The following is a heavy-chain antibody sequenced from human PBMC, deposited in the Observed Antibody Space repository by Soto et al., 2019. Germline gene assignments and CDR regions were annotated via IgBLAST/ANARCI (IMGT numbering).Heavy chain of an antibody. CDR2: ISYDGNNK. V-gene: IGHV3-30-3*01. Sequence: QVQLVESGGGVVQPGRSLRLSCAASGFTYSTYTMHWVRQAPGKGLEWVAVISYDGNNKFYADSAKGRFTISRDSTKQTLYLQMNRLRPDDTAMYYCVRDGVFSTEYTWNYGTYLDYWGHGALVTVSS. D-gene: IGHD1-7*01. CDR3: VRDGVFSTEYTWNYGTYLDY. J-gene: IGHJ4*01. CDR1: GFTYSTYT.